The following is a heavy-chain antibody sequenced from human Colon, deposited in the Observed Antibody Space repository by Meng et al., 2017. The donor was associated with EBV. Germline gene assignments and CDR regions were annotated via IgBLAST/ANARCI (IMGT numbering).Heavy chain of an antibody. CDR1: GDSVTNGGYS. D-gene: IGHD7-27*01. Sequence: QESRLGLVEPSQTLSLTCVGSGDSVTNGGYSWSWIRQPPGKGLEWIGYIYHSGSTKYNPSLKSRVTISVDTSKNQFSLKLSSVTAADTAVYYCARDTSTWGNKGLDHWGQGILVTVSS. V-gene: IGHV4-30-2*01. CDR2: IYHSGST. CDR3: ARDTSTWGNKGLDH. J-gene: IGHJ4*02.